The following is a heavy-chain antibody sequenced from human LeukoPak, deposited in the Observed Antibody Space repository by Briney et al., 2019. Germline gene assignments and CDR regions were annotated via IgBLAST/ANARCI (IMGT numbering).Heavy chain of an antibody. CDR3: ARLPGYSSSWYDWYFDL. V-gene: IGHV3-23*01. CDR2: ISGNGGTT. Sequence: PGGSLRLSCAASGFTFRSYSMSWVRQAPGKGLEWVSSISGNGGTTYYGASVKGRFTISRDNSKNTLYLQMNSLRAEDTAVYYCARLPGYSSSWYDWYFDLWGRGTLVTVSS. CDR1: GFTFRSYS. J-gene: IGHJ2*01. D-gene: IGHD6-13*01.